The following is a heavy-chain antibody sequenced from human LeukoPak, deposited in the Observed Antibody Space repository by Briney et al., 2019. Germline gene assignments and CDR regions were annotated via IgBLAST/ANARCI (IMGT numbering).Heavy chain of an antibody. CDR1: GGSISTYY. J-gene: IGHJ6*02. Sequence: PSETLSLTCTVSGGSISTYYWSWIRQPPGKGLEWIGYIYYSGSTNYNPSLKSRVTISVDTSINQFSLKLSSVTAADTAVYYCARDKEQSGYGIDVWGQGTTVTVSS. CDR2: IYYSGST. D-gene: IGHD6-19*01. V-gene: IGHV4-59*01. CDR3: ARDKEQSGYGIDV.